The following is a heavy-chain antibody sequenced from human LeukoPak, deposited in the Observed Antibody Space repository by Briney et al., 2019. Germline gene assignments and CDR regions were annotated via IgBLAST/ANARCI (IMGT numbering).Heavy chain of an antibody. CDR1: GFTFSSYE. CDR2: IYYSGST. J-gene: IGHJ4*02. D-gene: IGHD1-26*01. CDR3: ASTILGATTWDFDY. Sequence: GSLRLSCAASGFTFSSYEMNWVRQAPGKGLEWIGSIYYSGSTYYNPSLKSRVTISVDTSKNQFSLRLSSVTAADTAVYYCASTILGATTWDFDYWGQGTLVTVSS. V-gene: IGHV4-59*05.